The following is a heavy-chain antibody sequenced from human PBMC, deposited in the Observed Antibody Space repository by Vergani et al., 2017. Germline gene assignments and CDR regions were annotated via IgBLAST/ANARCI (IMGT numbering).Heavy chain of an antibody. J-gene: IGHJ5*02. V-gene: IGHV3-15*01. D-gene: IGHD6-13*01. CDR1: GFTFSNAW. CDR2: IKSKTDGGTT. CDR3: ARARRSSSWYVGGWFDP. Sequence: EVQLVESGGGLVKPGGSLRLSCAASGFTFSNAWMSWVRQAPGKGLEWVGRIKSKTDGGTTDYAAPVKGRFTISRDDSKNTLYLQMNSLKTEDTAVYYCARARRSSSWYVGGWFDPWGQGTLVTVSS.